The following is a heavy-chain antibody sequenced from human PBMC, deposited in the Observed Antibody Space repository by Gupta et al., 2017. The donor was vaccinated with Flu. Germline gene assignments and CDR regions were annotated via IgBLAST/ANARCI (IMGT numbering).Heavy chain of an antibody. D-gene: IGHD6-19*01. CDR2: IGSDGSRT. Sequence: AVTGCAFSNYWMVWVRQAAGKGLVWVSRIGSDGSRTAYADSVKGRFTISRDNAKDTLYLQMNSLRAEDTAVYYCAREMAHSSAYDYWGQGTRLTVSS. CDR1: GCAFSNYW. J-gene: IGHJ4*02. V-gene: IGHV3-74*01. CDR3: AREMAHSSAYDY.